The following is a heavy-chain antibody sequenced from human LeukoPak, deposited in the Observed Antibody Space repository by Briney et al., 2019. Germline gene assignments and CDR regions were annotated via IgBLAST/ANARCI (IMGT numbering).Heavy chain of an antibody. J-gene: IGHJ5*02. V-gene: IGHV1-18*01. CDR3: ARAGGRTTYSNWFDP. D-gene: IGHD4-11*01. CDR2: ISAYNGNT. Sequence: ASVKVSCKASGYTFTSYGISWVRQAPGQGLEWMGWISAYNGNTNYAQKFQGRVTMTRNTSISTAYMELSSLRSEDTAVYYCARAGGRTTYSNWFDPWGQGTLVTVSS. CDR1: GYTFTSYG.